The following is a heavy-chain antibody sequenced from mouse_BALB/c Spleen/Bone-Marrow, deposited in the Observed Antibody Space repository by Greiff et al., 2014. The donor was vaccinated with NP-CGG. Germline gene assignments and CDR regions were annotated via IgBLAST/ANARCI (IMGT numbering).Heavy chain of an antibody. J-gene: IGHJ4*01. CDR2: IDPANGNT. CDR1: GFNIKDSY. CDR3: ARWEYYAMDD. D-gene: IGHD4-1*01. Sequence: EVQLQQSGAELVKPGASVKLSCTASGFNIKDSYMHWVKQRPEQGLEWIGRIDPANGNTKYDPKFQGKATITADTSSNTAYLQLSSLTSEDTAVYYCARWEYYAMDDRGQGTSVTVSS. V-gene: IGHV14-3*02.